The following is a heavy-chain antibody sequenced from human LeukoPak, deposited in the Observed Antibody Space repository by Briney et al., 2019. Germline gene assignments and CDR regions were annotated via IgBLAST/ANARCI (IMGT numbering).Heavy chain of an antibody. Sequence: ASVKVSCKASGGTFSSYAISWVRQATGQGLEWMGWMNPNSGNTGYAQKFQGRVTMTRNTSISTAYMELSSLRSEDTAVYYCARGHYYGSQTNDYWGQGTLVTVSS. D-gene: IGHD3-10*01. V-gene: IGHV1-8*02. CDR3: ARGHYYGSQTNDY. CDR1: GGTFSSYA. J-gene: IGHJ4*02. CDR2: MNPNSGNT.